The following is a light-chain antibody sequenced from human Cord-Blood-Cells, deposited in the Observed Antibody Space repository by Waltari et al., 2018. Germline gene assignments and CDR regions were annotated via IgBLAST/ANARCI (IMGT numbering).Light chain of an antibody. CDR3: YSTDSSGNHRV. CDR1: AFPTKY. CDR2: EDS. J-gene: IGLJ3*02. Sequence: SYELTPPPSVSVSPGQTTSSPCTGKAFPTKYVYWYQQKSGQAPVLVIYEDSKRPPGIPDGFSGSSSGTMATLTISGAQVEDEADYYCYSTDSSGNHRVFGGGTKLTVL. V-gene: IGLV3-10*01.